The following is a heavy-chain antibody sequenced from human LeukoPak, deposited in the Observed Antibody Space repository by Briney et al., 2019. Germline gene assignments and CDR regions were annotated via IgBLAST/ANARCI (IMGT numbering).Heavy chain of an antibody. D-gene: IGHD2-15*01. CDR1: GFTFSSYE. V-gene: IGHV3-48*03. Sequence: GGSLRLSCAASGFTFSSYEMNWVRQAPGKGLEWVSYISSSGSTIYYADSVKGRFTISRDNAKNSLYLQMNSLRAEDTAVYYCARRGSPSRIFDYWGQGTLVTVSS. J-gene: IGHJ4*02. CDR2: ISSSGSTI. CDR3: ARRGSPSRIFDY.